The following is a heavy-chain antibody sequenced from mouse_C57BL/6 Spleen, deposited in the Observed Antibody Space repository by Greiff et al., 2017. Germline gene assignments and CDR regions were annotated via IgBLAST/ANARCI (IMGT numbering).Heavy chain of an antibody. CDR1: GYTFTSYW. CDR3: AAGSLFDY. D-gene: IGHD1-1*01. J-gene: IGHJ2*01. Sequence: VQLQESGAELVKPGASVKLSCKASGYTFTSYWMQWVKQRPGQGLEWIGEIDPSDSYTNYNQKFKGKATLTVDTSSSTAYMQLSSLTSEDSAVYYCAAGSLFDYWGQGTTLTVSS. V-gene: IGHV1-50*01. CDR2: IDPSDSYT.